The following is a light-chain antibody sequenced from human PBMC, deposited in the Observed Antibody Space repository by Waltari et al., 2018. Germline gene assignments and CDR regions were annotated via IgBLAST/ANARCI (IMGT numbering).Light chain of an antibody. J-gene: IGKJ2*01. V-gene: IGKV2-28*01. CDR2: LGS. CDR1: QSLLHSNGYNY. Sequence: DIVMTQSPLSLPVTPGEPASISCRSSQSLLHSNGYNYLDWYLQKPGQSPQLLIYLGSNRDSGVPDRFSGSGSGTDVTLKISRVEAEDVGVYYCMQALQTPPTFGQGTKLEIK. CDR3: MQALQTPPT.